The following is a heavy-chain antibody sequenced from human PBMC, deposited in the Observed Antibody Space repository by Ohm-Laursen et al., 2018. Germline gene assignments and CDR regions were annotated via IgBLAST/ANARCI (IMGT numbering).Heavy chain of an antibody. CDR3: SKDVGVAFAYDS. Sequence: SLRLSCTASGFPFNNFGMLWVRQAPRFGLEWVAVVSYDERYKNYVDSLKGRFPFSRDNSKDNLYLQKISLRNEDTAIYYCSKDVGVAFAYDSWGQGTLVAVSS. CDR2: VSYDERYK. CDR1: GFPFNNFG. J-gene: IGHJ4*02. D-gene: IGHD2-15*01. V-gene: IGHV3-30*18.